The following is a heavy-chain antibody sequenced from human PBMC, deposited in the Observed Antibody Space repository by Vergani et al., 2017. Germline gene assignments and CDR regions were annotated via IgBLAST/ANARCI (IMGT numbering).Heavy chain of an antibody. CDR3: ARVYGSGSYSMGY. J-gene: IGHJ4*02. D-gene: IGHD3-10*01. V-gene: IGHV3-33*01. CDR1: GFTFSSYG. Sequence: QVQLVESGGGVVQPGRSLRLSCAASGFTFSSYGMHWVRQAPGKGLEWVAVIWYDGSNKYYADSVKGRFTISRDNSKNTLYLQMNSLRAEDTAVYYCARVYGSGSYSMGYWGQGTLVTVSS. CDR2: IWYDGSNK.